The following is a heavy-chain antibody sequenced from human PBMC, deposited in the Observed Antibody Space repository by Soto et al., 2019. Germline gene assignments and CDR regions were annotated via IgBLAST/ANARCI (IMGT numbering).Heavy chain of an antibody. CDR2: IYYSGTT. CDR1: GGSIGRGDYY. Sequence: QVQLQESGPGLVKPSQTLSLTCTVSGGSIGRGDYYWTWIRLPPGRGLEWIAYIYYSGTTYYNPSLQGRLRITLDTPKNPVSLKLTSVTAANTAVYYCARGYYESNDYFVGSPAFEYWGPGGLGPLSS. J-gene: IGHJ4*02. D-gene: IGHD3-16*01. V-gene: IGHV4-30-4*01. CDR3: ARGYYESNDYFVGSPAFEY.